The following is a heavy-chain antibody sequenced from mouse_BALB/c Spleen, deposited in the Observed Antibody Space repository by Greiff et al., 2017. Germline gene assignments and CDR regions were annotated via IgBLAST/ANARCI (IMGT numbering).Heavy chain of an antibody. D-gene: IGHD1-2*01. J-gene: IGHJ3*01. CDR1: GYTFTDYA. CDR2: ISTYYGNT. V-gene: IGHV1-67*01. CDR3: ARGLLRLPFFAY. Sequence: VQLQQSGPELVRPGVSVKISCKGSGYTFTDYAMHWVKQSHAKSLEWIGVISTYYGNTNYNQKFKGKATLTTDKSSSTAYMQLSRLTSEDSAVYFCARGLLRLPFFAYWGQGTLVTVSA.